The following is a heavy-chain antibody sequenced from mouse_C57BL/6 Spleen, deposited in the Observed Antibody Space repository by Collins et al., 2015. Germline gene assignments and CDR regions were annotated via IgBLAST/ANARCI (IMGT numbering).Heavy chain of an antibody. CDR3: TDYAHDGRYFDV. V-gene: IGHV14-4*01. CDR1: GFNIKDDY. CDR2: IDPENGDT. D-gene: IGHD1-1*02. J-gene: IGHJ1*03. Sequence: EVQLQQSGAELVRPGASVKLSCTASGFNIKDDYMHWVKQRPEQGLEWIGWIDPENGDTEYASKFQGKATITADTSSNTAYLQLSSLTSEDTAVYYCTDYAHDGRYFDVWGTGTTVTVSS.